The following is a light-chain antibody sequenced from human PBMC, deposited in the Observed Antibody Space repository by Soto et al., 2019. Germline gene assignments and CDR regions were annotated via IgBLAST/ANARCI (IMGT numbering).Light chain of an antibody. J-gene: IGKJ4*01. V-gene: IGKV3-15*01. CDR2: GAS. CDR3: QQRSNWPLT. Sequence: EIVMTQSPATLSVSPGERATLSCRASQSLSGNLAWYQQKPGQAPRLLIYGASTRATGIPARFSGSGSGTEFTLTISSLEHEDVAVYDGQQRSNWPLTFGGGTKVDIK. CDR1: QSLSGN.